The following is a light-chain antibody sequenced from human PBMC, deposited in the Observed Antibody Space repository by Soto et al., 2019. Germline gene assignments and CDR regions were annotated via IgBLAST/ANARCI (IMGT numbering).Light chain of an antibody. Sequence: QSALTQPPSASGTPGQRVTISCSGSRSSIGSNTVNWYQHLPGSAPKLLIYSNNHRPSGVPDRFSASKAGASASLAISGLQSEDGGDYYCAAWDASLGGFYVFGSGTKVTV. J-gene: IGLJ1*01. V-gene: IGLV1-44*01. CDR2: SNN. CDR3: AAWDASLGGFYV. CDR1: RSSIGSNT.